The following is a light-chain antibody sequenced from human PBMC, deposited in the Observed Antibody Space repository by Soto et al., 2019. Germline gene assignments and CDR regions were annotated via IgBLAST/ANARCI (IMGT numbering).Light chain of an antibody. Sequence: EIVLTRSRGTLSLSPGERATLSCRASQSVSSSYLAWYQQKTGQAPRILIYGESSRATGIPDRLSGSGSGTDLNLTISRLEPEDFAVYYCQKYGSSPWTCGQGTKVDIK. CDR1: QSVSSSY. J-gene: IGKJ1*01. CDR2: GES. CDR3: QKYGSSPWT. V-gene: IGKV3-20*01.